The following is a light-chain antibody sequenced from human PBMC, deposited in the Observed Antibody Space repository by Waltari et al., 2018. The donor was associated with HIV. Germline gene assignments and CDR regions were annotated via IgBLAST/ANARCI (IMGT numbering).Light chain of an antibody. Sequence: QSALTQPASVSGSPGQSITISCTGTNSYNNVSWYHHHPGKAPKLLIYDVSERPSGVSNRFSGSKSGNTASLTISGLQAEDEADYYCCSYAGSSTLVFGGGTKLTVL. CDR3: CSYAGSSTLV. V-gene: IGLV2-23*02. CDR1: NSYNN. J-gene: IGLJ2*01. CDR2: DVS.